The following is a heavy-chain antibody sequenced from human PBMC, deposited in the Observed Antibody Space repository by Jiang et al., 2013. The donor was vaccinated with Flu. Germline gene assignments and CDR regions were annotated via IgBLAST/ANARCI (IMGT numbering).Heavy chain of an antibody. CDR1: GDSVSSNSAA. Sequence: SQTLSLTCAISGDSVSSNSAAWNWIRQSPSRGLEWLGRTYYKSKWCNDYAISVKSRIIINADTSKNQVSLQLNSVTPEDTAVYYCARDPIPVAGWYFDLWGRGTLVTVSS. CDR3: ARDPIPVAGWYFDL. V-gene: IGHV6-1*01. CDR2: TYYKSKWCN. J-gene: IGHJ2*01. D-gene: IGHD6-19*01.